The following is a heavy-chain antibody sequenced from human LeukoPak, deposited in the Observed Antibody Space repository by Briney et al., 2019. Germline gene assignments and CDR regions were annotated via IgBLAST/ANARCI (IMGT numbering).Heavy chain of an antibody. Sequence: SETLSLTCTVSGGSVSSGSYYWSWIRQPPGKGLEWIGYIYYSGSTNYNPSLKSRVTISVDTSKNQFSLKLSSVTAADTAVYYCARGLPLRYFDWSRPYYFDYWGQGTLVTVSS. V-gene: IGHV4-61*01. J-gene: IGHJ4*02. CDR3: ARGLPLRYFDWSRPYYFDY. D-gene: IGHD3-9*01. CDR1: GGSVSSGSYY. CDR2: IYYSGST.